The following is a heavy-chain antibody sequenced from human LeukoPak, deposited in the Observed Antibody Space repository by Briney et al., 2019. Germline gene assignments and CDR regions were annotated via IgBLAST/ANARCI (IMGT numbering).Heavy chain of an antibody. V-gene: IGHV3-23*01. CDR1: GFTFSSYA. CDR2: ISGSGGST. Sequence: GGSLRLSCAASGFTFSSYAMSWVRQAPGKGLEWVPAISGSGGSTYYADSVKGRFTISRDNSKNTLYLQMNSLRAEDTAVYYCAKGPEYYYDSSGYRGWFDPWGQGTLVTVSS. D-gene: IGHD3-22*01. CDR3: AKGPEYYYDSSGYRGWFDP. J-gene: IGHJ5*02.